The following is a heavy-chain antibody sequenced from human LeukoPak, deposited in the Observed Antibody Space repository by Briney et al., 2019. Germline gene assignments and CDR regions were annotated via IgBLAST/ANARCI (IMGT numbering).Heavy chain of an antibody. CDR2: IIPILGIA. CDR1: GRTVRSEG. Sequence: SVKVSCKAAGRTVRSEGSSWWRQAPGQGLEWMGRIIPILGIANYAQKFQGRVTITADKSTSTAYMELSSLRSEDTAVYYCARFFLQGGEDYWGQGTLVTVSS. CDR3: ARFFLQGGEDY. V-gene: IGHV1-69*04. J-gene: IGHJ4*02. D-gene: IGHD3-16*01.